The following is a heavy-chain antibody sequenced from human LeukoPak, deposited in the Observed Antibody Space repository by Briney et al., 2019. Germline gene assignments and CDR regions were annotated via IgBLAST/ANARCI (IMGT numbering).Heavy chain of an antibody. D-gene: IGHD5-24*01. CDR1: GFPFIEYS. Sequence: PGGSLRLSCTASGFPFIEYSMNWVRQVPGKGLEWIAYIGNDSGNTKYADSVRGRFTISADKAKNSLYLQMNSLRVEDTAVYYCAREDGDAFDIWGQGTVVRVSS. CDR3: AREDGDAFDI. V-gene: IGHV3-48*01. J-gene: IGHJ3*02. CDR2: IGNDSGNT.